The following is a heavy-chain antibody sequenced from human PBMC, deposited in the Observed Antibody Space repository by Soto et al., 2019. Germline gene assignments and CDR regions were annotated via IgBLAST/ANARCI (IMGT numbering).Heavy chain of an antibody. CDR1: GFTFSIYA. CDR3: ARDRDVSGLWYYYYGMDV. D-gene: IGHD3-10*01. V-gene: IGHV3-30-3*01. CDR2: ISYDGSNK. Sequence: GGSLRLSCAASGFTFSIYAMHWVRHAPGKGLEWVAVISYDGSNKYYADSVKGRFTVSRDNSKNTLYLQMNSLRAEDTAVYYCARDRDVSGLWYYYYGMDVWGQGTTVTVSS. J-gene: IGHJ6*02.